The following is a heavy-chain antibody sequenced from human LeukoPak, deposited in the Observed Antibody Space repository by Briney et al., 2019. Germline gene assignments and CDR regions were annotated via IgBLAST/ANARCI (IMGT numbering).Heavy chain of an antibody. V-gene: IGHV3-23*01. Sequence: GGSQRLSCLAFAFTFGSCAMDSVRQAPGKGLEWVSVVSGGGDITYYADSVKGRFTISRDNSKNTLYLQMNSLTVEDTAVYYCAKKQCGSSSCPIDYWGQGTLVTVSS. CDR1: AFTFGSCA. CDR3: AKKQCGSSSCPIDY. CDR2: VSGGGDIT. J-gene: IGHJ4*02. D-gene: IGHD2-2*01.